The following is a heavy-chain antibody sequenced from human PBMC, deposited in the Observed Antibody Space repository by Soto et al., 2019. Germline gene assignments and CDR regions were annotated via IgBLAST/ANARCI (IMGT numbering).Heavy chain of an antibody. J-gene: IGHJ3*02. D-gene: IGHD3-22*01. V-gene: IGHV3-23*01. CDR2: ISGSGGST. CDR1: GFTFSSYA. CDR3: AKGGYDSSGYHDAFDI. Sequence: GGSLRLSCAASGFTFSSYAMSWVRQAPGKGLEWVSAISGSGGSTYYADSVKGRFTISRDNSKNKMYLQMNSLRAEDTAVYYCAKGGYDSSGYHDAFDIWGQGTMVTVSS.